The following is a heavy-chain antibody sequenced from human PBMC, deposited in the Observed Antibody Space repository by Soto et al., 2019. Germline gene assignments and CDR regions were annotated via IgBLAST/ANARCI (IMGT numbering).Heavy chain of an antibody. J-gene: IGHJ5*02. V-gene: IGHV1-18*01. CDR3: ARDRRRSSWDGGRWFDP. D-gene: IGHD6-13*01. CDR2: ISAYNGNT. CDR1: GYTFTSYG. Sequence: QVQLVQSGAEVKKPGASVKVSCKASGYTFTSYGISWVRQAPGQGLEWMGWISAYNGNTNYAQKLQGRVTMTTDTSTRPAVMELRSLGSDDTAVDYCARDRRRSSWDGGRWFDPWGQGTLVTVSS.